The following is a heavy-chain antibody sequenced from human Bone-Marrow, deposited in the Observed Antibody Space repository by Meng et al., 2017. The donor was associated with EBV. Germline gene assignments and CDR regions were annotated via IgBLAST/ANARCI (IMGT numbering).Heavy chain of an antibody. D-gene: IGHD5-18*01. J-gene: IGHJ4*02. Sequence: RMVRSGAEVKRPGSSVKVSCKASGGTFSSYAISWVRQAPGQGLEWMGGIIPIFGTANYAQKFQGRVTITADESTSTAYMELSSLRSEDTAVYYCASATNTAMVPTLTYWGQGTLVTVSS. CDR1: GGTFSSYA. CDR3: ASATNTAMVPTLTY. V-gene: IGHV1-69*01. CDR2: IIPIFGTA.